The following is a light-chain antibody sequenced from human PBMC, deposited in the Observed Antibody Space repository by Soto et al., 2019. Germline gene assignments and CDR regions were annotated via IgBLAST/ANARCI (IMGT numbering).Light chain of an antibody. Sequence: QSVLTQPPSASGSPGQSVTISCTGTSSDIGAYNYVSWYQQHPGKAPKFMIYEVSKRPSGVPDRFSGAKSVSTASLTVFELQAEEEADYSCSAYAGRSTFGFGTGTKVTGL. J-gene: IGLJ1*01. CDR3: SAYAGRSTFG. CDR2: EVS. CDR1: SSDIGAYNY. V-gene: IGLV2-8*01.